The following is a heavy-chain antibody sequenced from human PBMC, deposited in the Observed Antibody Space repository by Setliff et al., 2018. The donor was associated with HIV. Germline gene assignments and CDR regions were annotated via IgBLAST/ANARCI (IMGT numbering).Heavy chain of an antibody. V-gene: IGHV4-59*08. CDR1: GDSISTDY. CDR2: IYNRAST. J-gene: IGHJ4*02. CDR3: ARHSPSDY. Sequence: PSETLSLTCTVSGDSISTDYWTCSRQPPGKGLEWIGYIYNRASTSYNPSLKSRVTISVDTSKNQFSLKLSSVTAADTAVYYCARHSPSDYWGQGTLVTVSS.